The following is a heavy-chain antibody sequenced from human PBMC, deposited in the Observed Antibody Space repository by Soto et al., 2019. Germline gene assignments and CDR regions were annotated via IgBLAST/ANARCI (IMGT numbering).Heavy chain of an antibody. CDR1: GASISSRSYY. J-gene: IGHJ4*02. CDR3: ASQSNNYFDD. D-gene: IGHD4-4*01. Sequence: SETLSLTCTVSGASISSRSYYWGWIRQPPGKGLEWIGCFSYGGSPYYNPSLKSRVTLSADTSRDQFTLKLSSVTAADTAVYFCASQSNNYFDDWGQGTLVTVSS. CDR2: FSYGGSP. V-gene: IGHV4-39*01.